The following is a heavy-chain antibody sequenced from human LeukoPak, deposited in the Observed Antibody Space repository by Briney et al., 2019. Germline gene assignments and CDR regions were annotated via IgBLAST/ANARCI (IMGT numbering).Heavy chain of an antibody. CDR2: LYAGDIT. Sequence: GGSLRLSCAASGFTVSSNYMTWVRQAPGTGLEWVSVLYAGDITYYADSVKGRFSISRDNSKNTLYLQMNSLRAEDTAVYYCARARSSYGYGDAFDIWGQGTMVTVSS. D-gene: IGHD5-18*01. V-gene: IGHV3-53*01. CDR1: GFTVSSNY. J-gene: IGHJ3*02. CDR3: ARARSSYGYGDAFDI.